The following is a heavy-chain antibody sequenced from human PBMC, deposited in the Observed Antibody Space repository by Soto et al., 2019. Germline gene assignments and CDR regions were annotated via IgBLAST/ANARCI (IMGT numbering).Heavy chain of an antibody. CDR1: GGSISSGDYY. Sequence: SETLSLTCTVSGGSISSGDYYWSWIRQPPGKGLEWIGYIYYSGSTYYNPSLKSRVTISVDTSKNQFSLKLSSVTAADTAVYYCARQATYDFWSGYPFDYWGQGTVVTVSS. J-gene: IGHJ4*02. CDR3: ARQATYDFWSGYPFDY. CDR2: IYYSGST. V-gene: IGHV4-30-4*01. D-gene: IGHD3-3*01.